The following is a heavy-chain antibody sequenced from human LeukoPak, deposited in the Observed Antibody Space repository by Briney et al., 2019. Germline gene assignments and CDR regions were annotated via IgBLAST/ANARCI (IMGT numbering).Heavy chain of an antibody. D-gene: IGHD5-24*01. CDR2: IYHSGST. V-gene: IGHV4-4*02. Sequence: PSETLSLTCAVSGGSISSSNWWSWVRQPPGKGLEWIGEIYHSGSTNYNPSLKSRVTISLDKSKNQFSLNLSSVTAADTAVYYCARDRGGDGYRPFDYWGQGTLVTVSS. CDR3: ARDRGGDGYRPFDY. J-gene: IGHJ4*02. CDR1: GGSISSSNW.